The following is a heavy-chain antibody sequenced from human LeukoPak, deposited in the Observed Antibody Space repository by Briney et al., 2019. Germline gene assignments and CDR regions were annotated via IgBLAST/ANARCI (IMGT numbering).Heavy chain of an antibody. J-gene: IGHJ4*02. D-gene: IGHD3-22*01. Sequence: PGGSLRLSCAASGFTFSSYTMTWVRQAPGKGLEWVSVIYNGGSTYYGDSVKGRFTISRHNSKNTLYLQMNSLRAEDTAVYYCARVFDYDRSGPLSGSFDYWGQGTLVTVSS. CDR2: IYNGGST. CDR1: GFTFSSYT. CDR3: ARVFDYDRSGPLSGSFDY. V-gene: IGHV3-53*04.